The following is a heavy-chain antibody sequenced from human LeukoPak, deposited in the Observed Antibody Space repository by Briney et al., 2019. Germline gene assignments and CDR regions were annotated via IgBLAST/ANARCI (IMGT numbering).Heavy chain of an antibody. Sequence: SETLSLTCTVSGVSISSYYWSWIRQPAGKGLEWIGRIYTSGSTNYNPSPKSRVTMSVDTSKNQFSLKLSSVTAADTAVYYCARELIFGVVDYWGQGTLVTVSS. CDR3: ARELIFGVVDY. V-gene: IGHV4-4*07. D-gene: IGHD3-3*01. CDR1: GVSISSYY. J-gene: IGHJ4*02. CDR2: IYTSGST.